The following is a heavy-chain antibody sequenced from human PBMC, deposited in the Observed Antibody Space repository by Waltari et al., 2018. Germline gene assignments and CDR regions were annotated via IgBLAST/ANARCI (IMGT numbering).Heavy chain of an antibody. V-gene: IGHV4-38-2*01. CDR2: IYHSGST. CDR1: GYSISSGYY. CDR3: ARGYSYGYFDY. J-gene: IGHJ4*02. D-gene: IGHD5-18*01. Sequence: QVQLQESGPGLVKPSETLSLTCADSGYSISSGYYWGWIRQPPGKGLEWIGSIYHSGSTYYNPSLKSRVTISVDTSKNQFSLKLSSVTAADTAVYYCARGYSYGYFDYWGQGTLVTVSS.